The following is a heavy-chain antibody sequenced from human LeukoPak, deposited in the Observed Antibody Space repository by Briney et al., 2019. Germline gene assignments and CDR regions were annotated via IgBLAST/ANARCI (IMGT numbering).Heavy chain of an antibody. CDR3: ARQMSGRWLVTNAFDI. J-gene: IGHJ3*02. CDR2: IYYSGIT. D-gene: IGHD6-19*01. Sequence: SETLSLTCTISGGPINSSSSYYWGWIRQPPGKGLEWIATIYYSGITYYSSSLKSRVTMSVDTSKNQFSLKLTSVTAADTSVYYCARQMSGRWLVTNAFDIWGQGTVVTVSS. CDR1: GGPINSSSSYY. V-gene: IGHV4-39*01.